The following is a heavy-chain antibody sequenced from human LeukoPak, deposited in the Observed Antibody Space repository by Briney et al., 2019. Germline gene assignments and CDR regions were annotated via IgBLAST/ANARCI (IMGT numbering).Heavy chain of an antibody. CDR1: GYTLTELS. J-gene: IGHJ4*02. D-gene: IGHD2-8*01. CDR2: FDPEDGET. V-gene: IGHV1-24*01. CDR3: ATDRSLIGHHHYDY. Sequence: ASEKVSCKVSGYTLTELSMHWVRQAPGKGLEWMGGFDPEDGETIYAQKFQGRVTMTEDTSTDTAYMELSSLRSEDTAVYYCATDRSLIGHHHYDYWGQGTLVTVSS.